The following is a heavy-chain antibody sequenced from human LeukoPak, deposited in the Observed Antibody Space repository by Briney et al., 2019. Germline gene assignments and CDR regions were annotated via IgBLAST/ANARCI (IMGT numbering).Heavy chain of an antibody. V-gene: IGHV3-21*01. CDR3: AREDGSGSYLPY. CDR2: ISSSSSYI. D-gene: IGHD3-10*01. Sequence: GGSLRLSCAASGFTFSSYSMNWVRQAPGKGLEWVSSISSSSSYIYYADSVKGRFTISRDNAKNSLFLQMNSLRDEDTAVYYCAREDGSGSYLPYWGQGTLVTVSS. J-gene: IGHJ4*02. CDR1: GFTFSSYS.